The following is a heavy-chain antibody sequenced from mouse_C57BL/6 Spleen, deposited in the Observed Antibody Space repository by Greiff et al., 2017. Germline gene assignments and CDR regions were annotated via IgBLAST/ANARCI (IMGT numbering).Heavy chain of an antibody. CDR2: ISSGGSYT. V-gene: IGHV5-6*01. CDR3: ASWGLYGNYYYAMDY. J-gene: IGHJ4*01. Sequence: EVMLVESGGDLVKPGGSLKLSCAASGFTFSSYGMSWVRQTPDKRLEWVATISSGGSYTYYPDSVKGRFTISRDNAKNTQYLQMSSLKSEDTAMYYWASWGLYGNYYYAMDYWGQGTSVTVSS. D-gene: IGHD2-1*01. CDR1: GFTFSSYG.